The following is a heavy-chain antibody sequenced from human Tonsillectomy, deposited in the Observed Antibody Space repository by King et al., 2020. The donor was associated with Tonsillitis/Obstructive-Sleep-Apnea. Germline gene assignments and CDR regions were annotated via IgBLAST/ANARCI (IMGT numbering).Heavy chain of an antibody. CDR3: AREGFGGNMDV. D-gene: IGHD3-10*01. Sequence: VPLVESGAEVKKPGASVKVSCKASGYTFTSYYMHWVRQAPGQGLEWMGIINPSGGSTSYAQKFQGRVNMTRDTSTSTLYMELSSLRSEDTAVYYCAREGFGGNMDVWGKGTTVTVSS. V-gene: IGHV1-46*01. CDR1: GYTFTSYY. J-gene: IGHJ6*03. CDR2: INPSGGST.